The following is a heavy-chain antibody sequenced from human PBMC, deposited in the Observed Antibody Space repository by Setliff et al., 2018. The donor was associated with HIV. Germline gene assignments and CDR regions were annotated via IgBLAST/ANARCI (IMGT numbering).Heavy chain of an antibody. CDR3: ARASYSSSWYNIRPFDY. D-gene: IGHD6-13*01. CDR1: GFTFSSYA. V-gene: IGHV3-33*01. J-gene: IGHJ4*02. Sequence: PGGSLRLSCVVSGFTFSSYAMHWVRQAPGKGLEWVAVIWYDGSNLYYADSVKDRFTISRDNSKNTLYLQMNSLRVEDTGVYFCARASYSSSWYNIRPFDYWAQGILVTVSS. CDR2: IWYDGSNL.